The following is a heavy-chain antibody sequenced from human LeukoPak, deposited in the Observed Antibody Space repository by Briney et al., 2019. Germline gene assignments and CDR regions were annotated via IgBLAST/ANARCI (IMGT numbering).Heavy chain of an antibody. CDR1: GFTFSSYW. CDR3: AAGGDPSWYFDL. V-gene: IGHV3-7*01. Sequence: GGSLRLSCAASGFTFSSYWTSWVRQAPGKGLEWVANIKQDGSEKYYVDSVKGRFTISRDNAKNSLYLQMNSLRAEDTAVYYCAAGGDPSWYFDLWGRGTLVTVSS. CDR2: IKQDGSEK. J-gene: IGHJ2*01. D-gene: IGHD4-17*01.